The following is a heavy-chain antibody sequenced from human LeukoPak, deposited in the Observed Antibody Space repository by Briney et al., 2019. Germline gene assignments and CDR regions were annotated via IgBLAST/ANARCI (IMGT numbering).Heavy chain of an antibody. D-gene: IGHD5-24*01. J-gene: IGHJ4*02. V-gene: IGHV3-30*07. CDR2: ISYDASNI. CDR1: GFSFSRYA. Sequence: GRSLRLSCAASGFSFSRYAMHWVRQAPGKGLEWVALISYDASNIYYADSVKGRFTISRDNSKNTLFLQMNSLRAEDAAVYYCARARRWLQFDFDSWGQGTLVTVSS. CDR3: ARARRWLQFDFDS.